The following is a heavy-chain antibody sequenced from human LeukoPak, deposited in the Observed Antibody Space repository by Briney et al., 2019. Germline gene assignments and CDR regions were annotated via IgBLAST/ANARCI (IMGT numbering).Heavy chain of an antibody. CDR3: ARGLLRFLEWPNYYGMDV. Sequence: ASVKVSCKASGYTFTSYYMHWVRQAPGQGLEWMGIINPSGGSTSYAQKFQGRVTMTRDTSTSTVYMELSSLRSEDTAVYYCARGLLRFLEWPNYYGMDVWGQGTTVTVSS. J-gene: IGHJ6*02. CDR1: GYTFTSYY. V-gene: IGHV1-46*01. CDR2: INPSGGST. D-gene: IGHD3-3*01.